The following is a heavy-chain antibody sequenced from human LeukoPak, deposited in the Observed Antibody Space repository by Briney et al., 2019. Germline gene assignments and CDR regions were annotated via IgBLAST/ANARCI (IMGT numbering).Heavy chain of an antibody. CDR1: GFTFSSYA. V-gene: IGHV3-23*01. CDR2: ISGSGGST. J-gene: IGHJ4*02. CDR3: ARDDGEQQLVSDH. Sequence: PGGSLRLSCAASGFTFSSYAMSWVRQAPGKGLEWVSAISGSGGSTYYADSVKGRFTISRDNAKNSLYLQMNSLRAEDTAVYYCARDDGEQQLVSDHWGQGTLVTVSS. D-gene: IGHD6-13*01.